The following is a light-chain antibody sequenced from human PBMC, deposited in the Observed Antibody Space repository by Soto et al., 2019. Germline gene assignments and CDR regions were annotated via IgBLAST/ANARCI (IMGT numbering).Light chain of an antibody. J-gene: IGKJ1*01. CDR2: GGS. Sequence: QMTQSPSSLSAAFRCAVSISCISSQSIATYVNWYQQKTGKPPALLIFGGSALQIGVPPRFSAGGTGTDFTLSISRLQREAFAICYSQQSYSLPRTFGQGTKVDIK. CDR3: QQSYSLPRT. V-gene: IGKV1-39*01. CDR1: QSIATY.